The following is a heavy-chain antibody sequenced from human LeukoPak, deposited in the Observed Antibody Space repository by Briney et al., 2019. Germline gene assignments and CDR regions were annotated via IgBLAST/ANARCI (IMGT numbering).Heavy chain of an antibody. CDR3: AKDLWVVENIAVAGNFDY. J-gene: IGHJ4*02. D-gene: IGHD6-19*01. V-gene: IGHV3-23*01. CDR2: ISGTGGST. CDR1: GFIFSNRE. Sequence: PGGSLRLSCAASGFIFSNREMIWVRQAPGKGLEWVSGISGTGGSTYYEDSVKGRFTISRDNSKNTLYLQMNSLRAEDTAVYYCAKDLWVVENIAVAGNFDYWGQGTLVTVSS.